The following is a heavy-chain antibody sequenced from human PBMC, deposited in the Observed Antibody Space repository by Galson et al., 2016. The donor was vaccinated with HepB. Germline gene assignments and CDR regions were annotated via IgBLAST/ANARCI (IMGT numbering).Heavy chain of an antibody. CDR1: GFTFGDYT. CDR3: ARGWEPEGYCADY. V-gene: IGHV3-49*03. D-gene: IGHD2-15*01. CDR2: IRSKAYRGTT. J-gene: IGHJ4*02. Sequence: LRLSCAASGFTFGDYTMSWFRQAPGKGLEWVGFIRSKAYRGTTEYAASVKGRFTISRDDSKSIAYLQLNSLKTEDTAVYYCARGWEPEGYCADYWGQGTLVTVSS.